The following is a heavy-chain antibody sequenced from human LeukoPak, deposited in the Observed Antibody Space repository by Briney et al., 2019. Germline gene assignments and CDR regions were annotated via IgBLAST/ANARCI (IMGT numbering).Heavy chain of an antibody. D-gene: IGHD5-24*01. CDR3: ATIEMATIAIDY. Sequence: PSETLSLTCTVSVGSISSSSYYWGWNGQPPGKGLEWIGSIYYSGSTYYNPSLKIRVTISVDTSKNQFSLKLSSVPAADTAVYYCATIEMATIAIDYWGQGTLVTVSS. CDR1: VGSISSSSYY. V-gene: IGHV4-39*01. CDR2: IYYSGST. J-gene: IGHJ4*02.